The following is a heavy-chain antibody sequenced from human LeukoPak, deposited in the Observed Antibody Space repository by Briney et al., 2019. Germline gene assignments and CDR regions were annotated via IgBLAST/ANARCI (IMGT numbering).Heavy chain of an antibody. D-gene: IGHD3-22*01. CDR2: IYPGDSDT. Sequence: SGESLKISCKGSGYIFTSYWIGWVRQMPGKGLEWMGIIYPGDSDTRYSPSFQGQVTISADKSISTAYLQWSSLKASDTAMHYCARRYYYDSSGYTAFDIWGQGTMVTVSS. J-gene: IGHJ3*02. CDR3: ARRYYYDSSGYTAFDI. V-gene: IGHV5-51*01. CDR1: GYIFTSYW.